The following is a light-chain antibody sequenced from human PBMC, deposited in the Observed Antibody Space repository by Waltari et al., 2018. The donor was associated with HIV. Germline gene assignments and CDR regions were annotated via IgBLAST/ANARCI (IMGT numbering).Light chain of an antibody. Sequence: EIALAPSPGTLSLSPGDRATLSCRTSQSVDSRDIAWYQPKAGQAPRLLLYATFTRATDIPDRFSGSGSGTDFTLTISRLEREDFAVYYCLQYGRSPPITFGQGTRLEIK. CDR3: LQYGRSPPIT. CDR2: ATF. J-gene: IGKJ5*01. CDR1: QSVDSRD. V-gene: IGKV3-20*01.